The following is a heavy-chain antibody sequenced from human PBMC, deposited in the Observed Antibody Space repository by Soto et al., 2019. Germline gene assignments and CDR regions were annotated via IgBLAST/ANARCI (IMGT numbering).Heavy chain of an antibody. CDR1: GGSITSGGFS. D-gene: IGHD2-15*01. CDR2: VHHTGNT. J-gene: IGHJ3*01. Sequence: QVQLKESGSGLVKPAQTLSLTCAVSGGSITSGGFSWSWIRQPPGKGLEWIGYVHHTGNTGYHPSLGSRVTISLDRSRNLFSLNLTSVTAADTATYYCAKECGGTCLDAFDVWGPGTTVIVSS. V-gene: IGHV4-30-2*01. CDR3: AKECGGTCLDAFDV.